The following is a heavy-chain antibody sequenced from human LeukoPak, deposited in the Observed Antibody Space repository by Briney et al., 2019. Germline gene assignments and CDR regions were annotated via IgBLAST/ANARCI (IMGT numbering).Heavy chain of an antibody. J-gene: IGHJ4*02. CDR1: GFTFDNAW. D-gene: IGHD6-19*01. CDR3: SSPGRLLAVAGYYFDY. V-gene: IGHV3-15*01. Sequence: TLGGSLRLSCVASGFTFDNAWMSWVRQAPGKGLEWVGRIKSKTDGGTTDYAAPVKGRFTISRDDSKNTLYLQMNSLKTEDTAVYYCSSPGRLLAVAGYYFDYWGQGTLVTVSS. CDR2: IKSKTDGGTT.